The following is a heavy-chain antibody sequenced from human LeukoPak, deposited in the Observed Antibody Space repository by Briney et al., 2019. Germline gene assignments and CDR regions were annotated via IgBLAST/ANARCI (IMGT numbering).Heavy chain of an antibody. CDR3: ASLLSGWYPEDWYFDL. V-gene: IGHV3-21*01. D-gene: IGHD6-19*01. CDR2: ISSSSSYI. Sequence: PGGSLRLSCAASGFTFSSYSMNWVRQAPGKGLEWVSSISSSSSYIYYADSVKGRFTISRDNAKNSLYLQMNSLRAEDTAVYYCASLLSGWYPEDWYFDLWGRGTLVTVSS. J-gene: IGHJ2*01. CDR1: GFTFSSYS.